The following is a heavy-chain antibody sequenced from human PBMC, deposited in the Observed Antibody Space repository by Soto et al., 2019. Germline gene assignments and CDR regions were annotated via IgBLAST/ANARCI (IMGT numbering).Heavy chain of an antibody. J-gene: IGHJ4*02. Sequence: PGGSLRLSCAASGFSFVSYWMHWVRQVPGEGLAWVSRINGNADNSDYADSVKGRFTISRDNAKNSLYLQMSSLTAEDSALYFCSKSLDHWGQGTLVTVSS. V-gene: IGHV3-74*01. CDR2: INGNADNS. CDR1: GFSFVSYW. CDR3: SKSLDH.